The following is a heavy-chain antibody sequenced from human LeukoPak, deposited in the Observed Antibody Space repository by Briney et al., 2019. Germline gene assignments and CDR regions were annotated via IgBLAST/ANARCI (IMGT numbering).Heavy chain of an antibody. D-gene: IGHD3-16*01. J-gene: IGHJ4*02. V-gene: IGHV4-59*01. Sequence: PSETLSLTCTVSGGSISSYYWSWIRQLPGKGLEWIGYIYYSGSTNYNPSLKSRVTISVDTSKNQFSLKLSSVTAADTAVYYCARDSHLGVDYWGQGTLVTVSS. CDR2: IYYSGST. CDR3: ARDSHLGVDY. CDR1: GGSISSYY.